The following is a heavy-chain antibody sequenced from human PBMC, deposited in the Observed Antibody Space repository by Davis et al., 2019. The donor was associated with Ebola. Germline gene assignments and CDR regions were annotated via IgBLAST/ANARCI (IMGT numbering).Heavy chain of an antibody. CDR1: GFSFSTYW. J-gene: IGHJ6*02. Sequence: PGGSLRPSCAASGFSFSTYWMSWVRQAPGEGLEWVANIREDGSETYYVDSVKGRFTISRDNAKSSLYLQMNSLRAEDTAVYYCARDWDQHCSRTGCYSGYYYNFMDVWGQGTTVTVS. D-gene: IGHD2-2*01. CDR2: IREDGSET. V-gene: IGHV3-7*03. CDR3: ARDWDQHCSRTGCYSGYYYNFMDV.